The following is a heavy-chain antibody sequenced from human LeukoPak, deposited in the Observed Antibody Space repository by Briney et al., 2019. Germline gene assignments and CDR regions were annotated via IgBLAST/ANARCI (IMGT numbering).Heavy chain of an antibody. CDR1: GFTVSSNY. CDR3: ARDFSGGRAYGMDV. Sequence: GGSLRLSCAASGFTVSSNYMGWVRQAPGKGLEWVSVIYSGGSTYYADSVKGRFTISRDNSKNTLYLQMNSLRAEDTAVYYCARDFSGGRAYGMDVWGQGTTVTVSS. D-gene: IGHD2-15*01. J-gene: IGHJ6*02. CDR2: IYSGGST. V-gene: IGHV3-66*02.